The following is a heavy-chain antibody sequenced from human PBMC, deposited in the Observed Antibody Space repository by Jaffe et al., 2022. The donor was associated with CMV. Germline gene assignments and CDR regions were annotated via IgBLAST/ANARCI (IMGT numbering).Heavy chain of an antibody. D-gene: IGHD6-19*01. CDR1: GGSISSYY. J-gene: IGHJ4*02. V-gene: IGHV4-59*01. Sequence: QVQLQESGPGLVKPSETLSLTCTVSGGSISSYYWSWIRQPPGKGLEWIGYIYYSGSTNYNPSLKSRVTISVDTSKNQFSLKLSSVTAADTAVYYCASGTYSSGWYVPDYWGQGTLVTVSS. CDR2: IYYSGST. CDR3: ASGTYSSGWYVPDY.